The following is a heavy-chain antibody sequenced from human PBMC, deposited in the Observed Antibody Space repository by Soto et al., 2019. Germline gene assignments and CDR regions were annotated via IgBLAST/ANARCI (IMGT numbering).Heavy chain of an antibody. CDR1: GFTFSSYG. V-gene: IGHV3-30*18. CDR2: ISYDGSNK. D-gene: IGHD3-10*02. Sequence: GGSLRLSCAASGFTFSSYGMHWVRQAPGKGLEWVAVISYDGSNKYYADSVKGRFTISRDNSKNTLYLQMNSLRAEDTAVYYCAKDVRSRVSLYYYGMDVWGQGTTVTVSS. CDR3: AKDVRSRVSLYYYGMDV. J-gene: IGHJ6*02.